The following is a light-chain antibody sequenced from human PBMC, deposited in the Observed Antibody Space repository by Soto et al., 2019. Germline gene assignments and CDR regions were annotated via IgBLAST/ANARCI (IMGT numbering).Light chain of an antibody. CDR2: GAS. V-gene: IGKV3-20*01. CDR3: QQYGSSGT. Sequence: IVLTLSTSAVCLAGGECRTRWSRASQSVSNNYLAWYQQKPGQAPRLLIYGASNRATGIPDRFSGSGSGTDFSLSISRLEPEDFAVYYCQQYGSSGTFGQGTKVDIK. J-gene: IGKJ1*01. CDR1: QSVSNNY.